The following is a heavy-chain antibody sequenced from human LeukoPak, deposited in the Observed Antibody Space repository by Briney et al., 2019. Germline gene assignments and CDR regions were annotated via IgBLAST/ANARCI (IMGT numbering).Heavy chain of an antibody. CDR1: GYTFTSYG. Sequence: ASVKVSCKASGYTFTSYGISWVRQAPGQGLEWMGWISAYNGNTNYAQKLQGRVTMTTDTSTSTAYMELRSLRSDDTAVYYCARDPYYSAAGPRGPIDYWGQGTLVTVSS. J-gene: IGHJ4*02. CDR3: ARDPYYSAAGPRGPIDY. CDR2: ISAYNGNT. D-gene: IGHD3-10*01. V-gene: IGHV1-18*01.